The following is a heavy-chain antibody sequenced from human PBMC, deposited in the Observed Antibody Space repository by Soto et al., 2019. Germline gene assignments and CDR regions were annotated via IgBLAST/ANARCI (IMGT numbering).Heavy chain of an antibody. V-gene: IGHV4-34*01. CDR1: GGSFSGYY. CDR3: ARRVMYYYYYYMDV. CDR2: INHSGST. D-gene: IGHD2-21*01. J-gene: IGHJ6*03. Sequence: SETLSLTCAVYGGSFSGYYWSWIRQPPGKGLEWIGEINHSGSTNYNPSLKSRVTISVDTSKNQFSLKLSSVTAADTAVYYCARRVMYYYYYYMDVWGKGTTVTVSS.